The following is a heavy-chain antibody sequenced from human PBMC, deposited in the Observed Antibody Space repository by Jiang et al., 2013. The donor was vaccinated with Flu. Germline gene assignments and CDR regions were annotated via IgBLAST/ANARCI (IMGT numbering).Heavy chain of an antibody. CDR2: INHSGST. J-gene: IGHJ4*02. CDR3: ARVPIWYYDMDPDIYYFDY. D-gene: IGHD3-22*01. V-gene: IGHV4-34*01. Sequence: GEINHSGSTNYNPSLKSRVTISVDTSKNQFSLKLSSVTAADTAVYYCARVPIWYYDMDPDIYYFDYWGQGTLVTVSS.